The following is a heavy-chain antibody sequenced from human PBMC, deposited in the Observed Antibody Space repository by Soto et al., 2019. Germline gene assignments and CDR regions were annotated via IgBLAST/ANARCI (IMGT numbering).Heavy chain of an antibody. CDR2: INHSGST. D-gene: IGHD4-17*01. CDR3: ARIRRGDDYAPWPFDY. Sequence: SETLSLTCTVSGGSISSGDYYWSWIRQPPGKGLEWIGEINHSGSTNYNPSLKSRVTISVDTSKNQFSLKLSSVTAADTAVYYCARIRRGDDYAPWPFDYWGQGTLVTVSS. V-gene: IGHV4-39*07. J-gene: IGHJ4*02. CDR1: GGSISSGDYY.